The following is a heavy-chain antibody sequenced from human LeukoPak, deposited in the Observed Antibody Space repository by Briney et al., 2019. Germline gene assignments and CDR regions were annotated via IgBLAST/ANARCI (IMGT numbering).Heavy chain of an antibody. CDR2: IIPIFGTA. Sequence: SVKVSCKASGGTFSSYAISWVRQAPGQGLEWMGGIIPIFGTANYAQKFQGRVTITADESTSTAYMELSSLRSEDTAVYYCAKDALELPAHYYYGMDVWGQGTTVTVSS. V-gene: IGHV1-69*13. CDR1: GGTFSSYA. D-gene: IGHD1-7*01. J-gene: IGHJ6*02. CDR3: AKDALELPAHYYYGMDV.